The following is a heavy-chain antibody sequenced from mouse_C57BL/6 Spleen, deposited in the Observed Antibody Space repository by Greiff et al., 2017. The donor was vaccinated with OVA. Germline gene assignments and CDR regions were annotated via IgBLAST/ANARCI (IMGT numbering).Heavy chain of an antibody. CDR3: ASIYYYGSRYFDV. Sequence: DVKLVESGGGLVKPGGSLKLSCAASGFTFSDYGMHWVRPAPEKGLAWVAYISSGSSTIYYADTVKGRFTISRDNAKNTLFLQMTSLRSEDTAMYYCASIYYYGSRYFDVWGTGTTVTVSS. CDR2: ISSGSSTI. J-gene: IGHJ1*03. D-gene: IGHD1-1*01. CDR1: GFTFSDYG. V-gene: IGHV5-17*01.